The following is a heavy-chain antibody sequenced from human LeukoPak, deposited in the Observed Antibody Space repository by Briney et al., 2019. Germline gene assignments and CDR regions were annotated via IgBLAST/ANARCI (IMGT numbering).Heavy chain of an antibody. CDR1: GGTFSSYA. CDR3: ARGSFFATTVLSLDY. V-gene: IGHV1-69*13. J-gene: IGHJ4*02. CDR2: IIPIFGTA. Sequence: SVKVSCKASGGTFSSYAISWVRQAPGQGLEWMGGIIPIFGTANYAQKFQGRVTITADESTSTAYMELSSLRSEDTAVYYCARGSFFATTVLSLDYWAREPWSPSPQ. D-gene: IGHD5-12*01.